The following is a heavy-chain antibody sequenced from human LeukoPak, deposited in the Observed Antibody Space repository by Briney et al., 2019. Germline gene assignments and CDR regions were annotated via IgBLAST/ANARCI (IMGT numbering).Heavy chain of an antibody. V-gene: IGHV1-8*01. CDR2: MKSNNGHT. J-gene: IGHJ4*02. D-gene: IGHD7-27*01. Sequence: GASVNVSCKASGYTFTSFDFNWVRQATGQGLEWMGWMKSNNGHTGYAQKFQGRVTMTRDTSISTAYMELSSLTFEDTAVYYCARGPPNWGMVGYWGQGTLVTVSS. CDR1: GYTFTSFD. CDR3: ARGPPNWGMVGY.